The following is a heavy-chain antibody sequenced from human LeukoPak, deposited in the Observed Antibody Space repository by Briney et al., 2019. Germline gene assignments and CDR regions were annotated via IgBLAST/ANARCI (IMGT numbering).Heavy chain of an antibody. CDR2: ISNDARNK. Sequence: GGSLRLSCAASGFTFSSYSMHWVREAPGKGLEWGAFISNDARNKNYADSVQGRFTISRDNSQNTLYLQMNSLRAEDTAVYYCVRDDRGYSGYHFDYWGQGTLVTVSS. CDR3: VRDDRGYSGYHFDY. V-gene: IGHV3-30*04. CDR1: GFTFSSYS. J-gene: IGHJ4*02. D-gene: IGHD5-12*01.